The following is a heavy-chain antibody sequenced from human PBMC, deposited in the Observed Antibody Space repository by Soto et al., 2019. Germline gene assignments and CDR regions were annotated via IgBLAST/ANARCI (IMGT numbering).Heavy chain of an antibody. J-gene: IGHJ6*03. CDR3: AHTPYYDFWSGYYTPQTLNYYYYMDV. Sequence: SGPTLVNPTQTLTLTCTFSGFSLSTSGVGMGWIRQPPGKAPEWLALIYWDDDKRYSPSLKSRLTITKDTSKNQVVLTMTNMDPVDTATYYCAHTPYYDFWSGYYTPQTLNYYYYMDVWGKGTTVTVSS. V-gene: IGHV2-5*02. CDR1: GFSLSTSGVG. D-gene: IGHD3-3*01. CDR2: IYWDDDK.